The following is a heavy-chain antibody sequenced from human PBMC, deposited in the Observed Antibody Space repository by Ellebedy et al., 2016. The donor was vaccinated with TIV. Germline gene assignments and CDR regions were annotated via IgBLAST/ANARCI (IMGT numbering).Heavy chain of an antibody. CDR2: IVDDGSRT. D-gene: IGHD4-11*01. CDR1: GFTFSGYW. J-gene: IGHJ4*02. V-gene: IGHV3-74*01. Sequence: GGSLRLSXAASGFTFSGYWMHWVRQAPGKGLVWVSRIVDDGSRTTYADSVKGRFTISRDNAKNTLYLEMNSLRAEDTAVYYCARSNYYFDYWGQGTLVTVSA. CDR3: ARSNYYFDY.